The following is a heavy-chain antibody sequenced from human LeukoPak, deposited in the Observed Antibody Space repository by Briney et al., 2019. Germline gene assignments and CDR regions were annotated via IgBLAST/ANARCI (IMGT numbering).Heavy chain of an antibody. CDR2: INPNSGGT. Sequence: ASVKVSCKASGYTFTGYYMHWVRQAPGQGLEWMGRINPNSGGTNYAQKFQGRVTMTRDTSISTAYMELSRLRSDDTAVYYCARDSKPTMVRGVPRPFDYWGQRTLVTVSS. CDR3: ARDSKPTMVRGVPRPFDY. CDR1: GYTFTGYY. D-gene: IGHD3-10*01. V-gene: IGHV1-2*06. J-gene: IGHJ4*02.